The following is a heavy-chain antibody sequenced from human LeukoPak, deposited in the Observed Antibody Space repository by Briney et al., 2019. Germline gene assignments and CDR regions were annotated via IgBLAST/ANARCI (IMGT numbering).Heavy chain of an antibody. V-gene: IGHV3-30*02. CDR1: GLTFSIYG. D-gene: IGHD3-10*01. J-gene: IGHJ5*02. CDR3: AKDDIYYYGSGSYLT. CDR2: IRDDGSSE. Sequence: GGSLRLSCEVSGLTFSIYGMHWVRQAPGKGLEWVTFIRDDGSSEHYADSVKGRFTVSRDHSKNTLYLQMNSLTLEDTAVYFCAKDDIYYYGSGSYLTWGQGTLVTVSS.